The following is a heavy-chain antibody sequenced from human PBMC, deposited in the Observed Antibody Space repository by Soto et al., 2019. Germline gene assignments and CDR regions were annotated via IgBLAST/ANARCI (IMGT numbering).Heavy chain of an antibody. D-gene: IGHD3-10*01. CDR3: ARGTAYYYGSGSYSYYFDY. J-gene: IGHJ4*02. Sequence: QVQLVQSGAEVKKPGASVKVSCKASGYTFTGYYMHWVRQAPGQGLEWMGWINPNSGGTNYAQKFQGWVTMTRDTSISTAYMELSRLRSDDTAVYYCARGTAYYYGSGSYSYYFDYWGQGTLVTVSS. V-gene: IGHV1-2*04. CDR1: GYTFTGYY. CDR2: INPNSGGT.